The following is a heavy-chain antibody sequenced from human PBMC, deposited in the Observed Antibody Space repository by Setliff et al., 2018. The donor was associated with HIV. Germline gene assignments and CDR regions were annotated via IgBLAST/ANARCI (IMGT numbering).Heavy chain of an antibody. D-gene: IGHD6-13*01. V-gene: IGHV1-3*01. CDR3: ARVEDSSSWFSL. Sequence: ASVKVSCKASGYTFTSYAMHWVRQAPGQRLEWMGWINAGNGNTKYSQKFQGRVTITRDTSASTAYMELSSPRSEDTAVYYCARVEDSSSWFSLWGQGTMVTVSS. CDR1: GYTFTSYA. CDR2: INAGNGNT. J-gene: IGHJ3*01.